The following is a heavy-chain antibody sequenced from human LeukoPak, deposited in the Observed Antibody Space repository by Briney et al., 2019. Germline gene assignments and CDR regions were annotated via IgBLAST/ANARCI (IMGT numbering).Heavy chain of an antibody. Sequence: GGSLRLSCAASGFTFSTYSMHWVRQAPGKGLEWVSSIRSGSTYIDYADSVKGRFTISRDDAKNSLYLQMNSLRAEDTAVYYCARDGIFDYWGQGTLVTVSS. CDR3: ARDGIFDY. CDR1: GFTFSTYS. J-gene: IGHJ4*02. CDR2: IRSGSTYI. V-gene: IGHV3-21*01.